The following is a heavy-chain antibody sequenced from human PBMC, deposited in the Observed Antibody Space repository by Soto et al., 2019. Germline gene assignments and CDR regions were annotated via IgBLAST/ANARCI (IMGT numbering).Heavy chain of an antibody. V-gene: IGHV3-23*01. CDR3: AKVGEGYSYGYVSYYYYGMDV. J-gene: IGHJ6*02. CDR1: GFTFSSYA. D-gene: IGHD5-18*01. CDR2: ISGSGGST. Sequence: AGGSLRLSCAASGFTFSSYAMSWVRQAPGKGLEWVSAISGSGGSTYYADSVKGRFTISRDNSKNTLYLQMNSLRAEDTAVYYCAKVGEGYSYGYVSYYYYGMDVWGQGTTVTVSS.